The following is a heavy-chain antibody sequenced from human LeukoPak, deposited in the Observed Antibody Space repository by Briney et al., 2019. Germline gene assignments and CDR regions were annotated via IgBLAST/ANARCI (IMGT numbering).Heavy chain of an antibody. CDR1: GGSFSGYY. J-gene: IGHJ4*02. D-gene: IGHD6-13*01. Sequence: SETLSLTCAVYGGSFSGYYWSWIRQPPGKGLEWTGSIYYSGSTYYNPSLKSRVTISVDTSKNQFSLKLSSVTAADTAAYYCARLGLVLVDWGQGTLVTVSS. CDR2: IYYSGST. CDR3: ARLGLVLVD. V-gene: IGHV4-34*01.